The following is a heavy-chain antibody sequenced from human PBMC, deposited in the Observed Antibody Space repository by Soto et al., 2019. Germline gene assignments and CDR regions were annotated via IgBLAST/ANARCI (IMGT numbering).Heavy chain of an antibody. CDR1: GGTFSSYA. Sequence: VASVKVSCKASGGTFSSYAISWVRQAPGQGLEWMGGIIPIFGTANYAQKFQGRVTITADESTSTAYMELSSLRSEDTAVYYCARDSPGDGAVAGGTLFDYWGQGTLVTVSS. J-gene: IGHJ4*02. V-gene: IGHV1-69*13. CDR2: IIPIFGTA. D-gene: IGHD6-19*01. CDR3: ARDSPGDGAVAGGTLFDY.